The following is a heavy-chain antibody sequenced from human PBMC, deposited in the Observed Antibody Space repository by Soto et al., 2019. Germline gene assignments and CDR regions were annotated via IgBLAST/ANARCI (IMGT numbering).Heavy chain of an antibody. V-gene: IGHV3-33*01. CDR2: IWYDGSNK. CDR3: ARDGRTAFFSSSCYSGWFDP. J-gene: IGHJ5*02. D-gene: IGHD2-15*01. CDR1: GFTFSSYG. Sequence: QVQLVESGGGVVQPGRSLRLSCAASGFTFSSYGMHWVRQAPGKGLEWVAVIWYDGSNKYYADSVKGRFTISRDNSKNTLYLQMNSLRAEDTAVYYCARDGRTAFFSSSCYSGWFDPWGQGTLVTVSS.